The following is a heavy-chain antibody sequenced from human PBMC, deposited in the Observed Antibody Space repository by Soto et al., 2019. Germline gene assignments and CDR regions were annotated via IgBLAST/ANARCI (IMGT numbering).Heavy chain of an antibody. CDR1: GYTFRHYA. CDR2: INAGNGNT. Sequence: SVKVSCKASGYTFRHYAMHWVRQAPGQRLEWMGWINAGNGNTKYSQKFQGRVTITRDTSASTAYMELSSLRSEDTAVYYCASSNIAAAPYGMDVWGQGTTVTVSS. V-gene: IGHV1-3*01. J-gene: IGHJ6*02. CDR3: ASSNIAAAPYGMDV. D-gene: IGHD6-13*01.